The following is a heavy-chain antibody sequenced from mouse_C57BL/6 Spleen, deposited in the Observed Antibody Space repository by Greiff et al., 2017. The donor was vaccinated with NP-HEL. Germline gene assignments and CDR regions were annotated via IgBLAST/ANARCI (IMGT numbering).Heavy chain of an antibody. D-gene: IGHD2-14*01. CDR3: ARSYYKYDDAY. Sequence: QVQLQQPGAELVKPGASVKMSCKASGYNFPSYWITWVKQRPGQGLEWIGDIYPGSGSTNYNEKLTSKATLSVDTSSSTAYMQLSSPASEDSAVYYCARSYYKYDDAYWGQGTLVTVSA. J-gene: IGHJ3*01. CDR1: GYNFPSYW. CDR2: IYPGSGST. V-gene: IGHV1-55*01.